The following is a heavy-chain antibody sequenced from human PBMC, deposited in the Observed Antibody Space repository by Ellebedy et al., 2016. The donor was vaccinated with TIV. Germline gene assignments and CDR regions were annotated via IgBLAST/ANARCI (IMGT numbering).Heavy chain of an antibody. CDR3: ARKVPAPTTVPPNWYFDL. V-gene: IGHV3-21*01. CDR2: ISGSSTYI. CDR1: GFTFSSYT. Sequence: GESLKISCAASGFTFSSYTMNWVRQAPGKGLEWVSSISGSSTYIYYADSVKGRFAISRDNAKHSLSLQMNSLRAEDPAVYYCARKVPAPTTVPPNWYFDLWGRGTLVTVSS. D-gene: IGHD4-17*01. J-gene: IGHJ2*01.